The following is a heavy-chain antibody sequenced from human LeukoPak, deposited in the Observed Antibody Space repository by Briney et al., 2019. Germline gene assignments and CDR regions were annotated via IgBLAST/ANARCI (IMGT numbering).Heavy chain of an antibody. CDR2: IYHSGST. CDR1: GGSISSGGYS. V-gene: IGHV4-30-2*01. D-gene: IGHD5-12*01. J-gene: IGHJ4*02. CDR3: ARGGGYSGYDYFDY. Sequence: SETLSLTCAVSGGSISSGGYSWSWIRQPPGKGLEWIGYIYHSGSTYYNPSLKSRVTISVDRSKNQFSLKLSSVTAADTAVYYCARGGGYSGYDYFDYWGQGTLVTVSS.